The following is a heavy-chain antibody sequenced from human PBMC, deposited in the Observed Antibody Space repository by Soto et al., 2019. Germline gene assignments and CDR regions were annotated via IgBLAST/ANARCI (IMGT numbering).Heavy chain of an antibody. V-gene: IGHV4-59*01. CDR1: GGSISSYY. CDR3: ARIVATTGFDY. CDR2: IYYSGST. J-gene: IGHJ4*02. Sequence: ETLSLTCTVSGGSISSYYWSWIRQPPGKGLEWIGYIYYSGSTNYNPSLKSRVTISVDTSKNQFSLRLSSVTAADTAVYYCARIVATTGFDYWGQGTLVTVSS. D-gene: IGHD5-12*01.